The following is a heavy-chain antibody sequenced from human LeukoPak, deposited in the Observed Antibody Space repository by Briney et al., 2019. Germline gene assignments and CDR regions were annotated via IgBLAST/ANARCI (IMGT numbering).Heavy chain of an antibody. Sequence: GGSLRLSCAASGFTFSSYSMNWVRQAPGKGLEWVAVISYDGSNKYYADSVKGRFTISRDNSKNTLYLQMNSLRAEDTAVYYCAREYYDILTGYLSYFDYWGQGTLVTVSS. D-gene: IGHD3-9*01. V-gene: IGHV3-30*03. CDR2: ISYDGSNK. CDR1: GFTFSSYS. J-gene: IGHJ4*02. CDR3: AREYYDILTGYLSYFDY.